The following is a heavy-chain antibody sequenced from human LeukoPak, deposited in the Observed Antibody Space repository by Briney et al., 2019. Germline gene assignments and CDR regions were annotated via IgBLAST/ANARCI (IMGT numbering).Heavy chain of an antibody. CDR1: GYTFTSYG. J-gene: IGHJ4*02. CDR3: ARQTYYDFWSGYYEFDY. V-gene: IGHV1-18*01. D-gene: IGHD3-3*01. Sequence: GASVKVSCKASGYTFTSYGISWVRQAPGQGLEWMGWISAYNGNTNYAQKLQGRVTMTTDTSTSTAYMELRNLRSDDTAVYYYARQTYYDFWSGYYEFDYWGQGTLVTVSS. CDR2: ISAYNGNT.